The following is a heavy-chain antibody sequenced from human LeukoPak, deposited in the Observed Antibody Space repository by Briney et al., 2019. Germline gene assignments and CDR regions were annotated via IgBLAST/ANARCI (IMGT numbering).Heavy chain of an antibody. CDR3: ARVGYYDSSGYYFLSDYNWFDP. CDR2: IYYSGST. CDR1: GGSISSYY. J-gene: IGHJ5*02. D-gene: IGHD3-22*01. Sequence: SETLSLTCTVSGGSISSYYWSWIRQPPGKGLEWIGYIYYSGSTNYNPSLKSRVTISVDTSKNQFSLKLSSVTAADTAVYYCARVGYYDSSGYYFLSDYNWFDPWAREPWSPSPQ. V-gene: IGHV4-59*01.